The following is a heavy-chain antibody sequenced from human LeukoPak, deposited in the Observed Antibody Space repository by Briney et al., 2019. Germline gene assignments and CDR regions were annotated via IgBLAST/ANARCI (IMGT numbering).Heavy chain of an antibody. Sequence: PGGSLKLSCAASGFSISSYETNWVRQSPGKGLEWVSYISSSGSIIYYADSVKGRFTISRDNAKNSLFLQMNGLRAEDTAVYYCASLSSSWAPFDYWGQGTLVTVSS. V-gene: IGHV3-48*03. D-gene: IGHD6-13*01. J-gene: IGHJ4*02. CDR2: ISSSGSII. CDR1: GFSISSYE. CDR3: ASLSSSWAPFDY.